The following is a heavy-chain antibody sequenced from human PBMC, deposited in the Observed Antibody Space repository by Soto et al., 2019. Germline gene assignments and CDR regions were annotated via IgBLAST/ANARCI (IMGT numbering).Heavy chain of an antibody. V-gene: IGHV3-23*01. CDR3: AKWNYLDY. CDR2: ISGSDGKT. CDR1: GFSFASFA. Sequence: GGSLRLSCTTSGFSFASFAMTWVRQAPGEGLEWVATISGSDGKTYYADSVKGRFSISRDTSRNTLYLQMNSLRADDTAIYYCAKWNYLDYWGQRTRVTVSS. J-gene: IGHJ4*02. D-gene: IGHD1-7*01.